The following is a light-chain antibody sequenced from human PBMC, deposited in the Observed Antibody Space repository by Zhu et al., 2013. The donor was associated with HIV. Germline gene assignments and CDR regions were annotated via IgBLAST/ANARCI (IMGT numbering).Light chain of an antibody. CDR1: QSVLYSSNNKNY. CDR3: QQYYSTPYS. CDR2: WAS. V-gene: IGKV4-1*01. Sequence: DIVMTQSPDSLAVSLGERATINCKSSQSVLYSSNNKNYLAWYQQKAGQPPKLLIYWASTRESGVPDRFSGSGSGTDFTLTISSLQSEDFAVYYCQQYYSTPYSFGQGTKLEFK. J-gene: IGKJ2*03.